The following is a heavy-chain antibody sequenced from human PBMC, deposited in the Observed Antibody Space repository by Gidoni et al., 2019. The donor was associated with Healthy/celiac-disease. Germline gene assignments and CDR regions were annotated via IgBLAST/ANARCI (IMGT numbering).Heavy chain of an antibody. CDR1: GFTFSSYS. D-gene: IGHD1-26*01. J-gene: IGHJ4*02. CDR2: ITSSSYI. Sequence: EVQLVESGGGLVKPGGSLRLSCAASGFTFSSYSMTWVRQAPGKGLEWVSSITSSSYIYYADSVKGRFTISRDNAKNSLYLQMNSLRAEDTAVYYCARDPYSGSSQPLAPFDYWGQGTLVTVSS. V-gene: IGHV3-21*01. CDR3: ARDPYSGSSQPLAPFDY.